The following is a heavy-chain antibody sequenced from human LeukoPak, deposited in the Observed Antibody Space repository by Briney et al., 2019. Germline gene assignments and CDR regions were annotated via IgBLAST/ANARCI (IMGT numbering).Heavy chain of an antibody. CDR3: ARGDVYFDY. CDR1: GFIVSSNY. CDR2: IYSGGRT. D-gene: IGHD2-21*02. J-gene: IGHJ4*02. Sequence: GGSLRLSCVASGFIVSSNYMSWVRQAPGKGLEWFSVIYSGGRTYYADSVKGRFTISRDNSKSTLYLQMNSLRAEDTAVYYCARGDVYFDYWGQGTLVTVSS. V-gene: IGHV3-53*01.